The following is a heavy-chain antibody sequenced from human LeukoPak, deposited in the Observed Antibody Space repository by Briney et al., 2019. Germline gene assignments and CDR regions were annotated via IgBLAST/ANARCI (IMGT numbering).Heavy chain of an antibody. D-gene: IGHD6-19*01. Sequence: SQTLSLTCTVSGGSISSGDYYWSWIRQPPGKGLEWIGYIYYSGSTYYNPSLKSRVTISVDKSKNQFSLKLSSVTAADTAVYYCARSSSGWYKDNWFDPWGQGTLVTVSS. CDR2: IYYSGST. CDR1: GGSISSGDYY. V-gene: IGHV4-30-4*08. CDR3: ARSSSGWYKDNWFDP. J-gene: IGHJ5*02.